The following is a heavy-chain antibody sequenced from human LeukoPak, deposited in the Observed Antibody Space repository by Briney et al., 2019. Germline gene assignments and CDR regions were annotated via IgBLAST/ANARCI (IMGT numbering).Heavy chain of an antibody. V-gene: IGHV4-34*01. CDR2: INHSGGT. CDR3: ARGRLAPRSGGGRDYYYGMDV. CDR1: GGSFGAYY. D-gene: IGHD2-15*01. J-gene: IGHJ6*02. Sequence: KPSETLSLTCTVYGGSFGAYYWSWIRQPPGKGLEWIGQINHSGGTNYNPSLKSRVTISVDSSKDQFSLKLTSVTAADTAVYYCARGRLAPRSGGGRDYYYGMDVWGQGTTVTVS.